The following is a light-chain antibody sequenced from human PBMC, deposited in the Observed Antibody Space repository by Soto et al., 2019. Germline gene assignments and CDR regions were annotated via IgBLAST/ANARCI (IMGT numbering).Light chain of an antibody. CDR1: SSNIGSNY. Sequence: QSVLTQPPSASGTPGQRVTISCSGSSSNIGSNYVSWYQQLPGTAPKLLIYSNNQRPSGVTDRFSGSKSGTSASLAISGLRSEDEADYYCAAWDDSLSGGVFGTGTKLTVL. CDR2: SNN. J-gene: IGLJ1*01. CDR3: AAWDDSLSGGV. V-gene: IGLV1-47*02.